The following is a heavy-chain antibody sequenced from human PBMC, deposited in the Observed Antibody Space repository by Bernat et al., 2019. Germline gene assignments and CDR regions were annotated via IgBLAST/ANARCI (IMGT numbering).Heavy chain of an antibody. CDR1: GFTFSSYG. CDR3: ARDFATYYYDSSGYLDAFDI. J-gene: IGHJ3*02. Sequence: VQLLESGGGLVQPGRSLRLSCAASGFTFSSYGMHWVRQAPGKGLEWVAVIWYDGSNKYYADSVKGRFTISRDNSKNTLYLQMNSLRAEDTAVYYCARDFATYYYDSSGYLDAFDIWGQGTMVTVSS. CDR2: IWYDGSNK. D-gene: IGHD3-22*01. V-gene: IGHV3-33*01.